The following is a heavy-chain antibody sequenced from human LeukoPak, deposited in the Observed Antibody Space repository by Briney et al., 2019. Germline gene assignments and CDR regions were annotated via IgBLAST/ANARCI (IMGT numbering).Heavy chain of an antibody. CDR2: ISYDGSNK. CDR3: ARSDYYDSSGYYYDAPPDY. V-gene: IGHV3-30-3*01. D-gene: IGHD3-22*01. J-gene: IGHJ4*02. Sequence: PGRSLRLSCAASGFTFSSYAMHWVRQAPGKGLEWVAVISYDGSNKYYADSVKGRFTISRDNSKNTLYLQMNSLRAEDTAVYYCARSDYYDSSGYYYDAPPDYWGQGTLVTV. CDR1: GFTFSSYA.